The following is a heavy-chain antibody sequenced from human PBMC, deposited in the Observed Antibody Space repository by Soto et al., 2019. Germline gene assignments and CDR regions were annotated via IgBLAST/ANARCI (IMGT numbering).Heavy chain of an antibody. CDR3: ARLSRASFALDV. V-gene: IGHV1-8*01. J-gene: IGHJ6*02. D-gene: IGHD3-16*01. Sequence: ASVKVSCKASGYTFTSYDINWVRQATGQGLEWMGWMNPNSGNTGYAQKFQGRVTISADKSISTAYLQWSSLKASDSAVYYCARLSRASFALDVWGQGTTVTVSS. CDR1: GYTFTSYD. CDR2: MNPNSGNT.